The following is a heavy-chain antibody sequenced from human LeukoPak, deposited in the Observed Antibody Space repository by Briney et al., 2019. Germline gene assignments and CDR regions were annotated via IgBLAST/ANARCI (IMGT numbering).Heavy chain of an antibody. D-gene: IGHD7-27*01. CDR3: ARDFSWGPDC. Sequence: ASVKVSCKASGFSLTGHFMHWLRQAPGQGLGWMGWINGNSGDTNYAQKFQDRVLMTRDTSINTVYMELSRLRTDDTATYYCARDFSWGPDCWGQGTLVTVSS. J-gene: IGHJ4*02. CDR1: GFSLTGHF. V-gene: IGHV1-2*02. CDR2: INGNSGDT.